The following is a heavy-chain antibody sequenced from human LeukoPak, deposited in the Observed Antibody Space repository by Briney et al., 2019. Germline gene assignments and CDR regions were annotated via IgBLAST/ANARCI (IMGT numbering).Heavy chain of an antibody. D-gene: IGHD2-15*01. J-gene: IGHJ4*02. Sequence: GGSLRLSCTASEFTFGDYAISWVRQAPGKGLEWLGFIRSKDNDGTTDYAASVKGRFIISRDDSKSVAYLEMNDVKIEDTAVYYCTRSGLGYCSGGSCYEVDWFFDYWGQGTLVTVSS. CDR3: TRSGLGYCSGGSCYEVDWFFDY. CDR1: EFTFGDYA. CDR2: IRSKDNDGTT. V-gene: IGHV3-49*04.